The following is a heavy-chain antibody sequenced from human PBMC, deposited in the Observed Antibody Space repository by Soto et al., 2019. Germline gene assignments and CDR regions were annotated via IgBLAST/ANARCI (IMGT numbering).Heavy chain of an antibody. CDR2: INHSGST. J-gene: IGHJ1*01. Sequence: QVQLQQWGAGLLKPSETLSLTCAVYGGSFSGYYWSWIRQPPGKGLEWIGEINHSGSTNYNPSLKSRVTISVDTSKNQFSLKLSSVTAADTAVYYCARGRRITMVRGVGFQHWGQGTLVTVSS. CDR1: GGSFSGYY. V-gene: IGHV4-34*01. CDR3: ARGRRITMVRGVGFQH. D-gene: IGHD3-10*01.